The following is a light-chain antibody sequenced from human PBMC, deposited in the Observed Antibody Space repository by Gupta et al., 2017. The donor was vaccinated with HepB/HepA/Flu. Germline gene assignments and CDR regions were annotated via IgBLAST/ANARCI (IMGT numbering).Light chain of an antibody. J-gene: IGLJ1*01. CDR2: DVS. CDR3: LSYAGSYSYL. CDR1: SSDVGGYNY. V-gene: IGLV2-11*01. Sequence: QSALTQPRSVSGSPGQSLTIPCPGTSSDVGGYNYVSRYQQNPGKAPKLMIYDVSKRPSGVPDRFSGSKSGNTASLTISGLQAEDEADYYCLSYAGSYSYLFGTGTEVTVL.